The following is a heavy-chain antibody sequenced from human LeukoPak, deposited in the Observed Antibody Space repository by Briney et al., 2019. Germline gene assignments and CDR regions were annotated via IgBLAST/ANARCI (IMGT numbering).Heavy chain of an antibody. CDR2: INHSGST. D-gene: IGHD5-12*01. CDR3: ATPAGGYSGYDPFDY. V-gene: IGHV4-34*01. Sequence: PSETLSLTWAVYGGSFSGYYWSWIRQPPGKGLEWIGEINHSGSTNYNPSLKSRVTISVDTSKNQFSLKLSSVTAADTAVYYSATPAGGYSGYDPFDYWGQGTLVTVS. J-gene: IGHJ4*02. CDR1: GGSFSGYY.